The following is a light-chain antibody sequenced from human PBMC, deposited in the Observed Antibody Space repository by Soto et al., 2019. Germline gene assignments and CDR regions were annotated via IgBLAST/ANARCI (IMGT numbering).Light chain of an antibody. CDR2: DVT. V-gene: IGLV2-14*01. CDR3: SSYTSSSTPYV. CDR1: SGDVGGYNY. Sequence: QSALTQPASVSGSPGQSITISCTGTSGDVGGYNYVSWYQQHPVKAPKLMIYDVTNRPSGVSDRFSGSKSGNTASLTISGLQAEDEADYYCSSYTSSSTPYVFGTGTKLTVL. J-gene: IGLJ1*01.